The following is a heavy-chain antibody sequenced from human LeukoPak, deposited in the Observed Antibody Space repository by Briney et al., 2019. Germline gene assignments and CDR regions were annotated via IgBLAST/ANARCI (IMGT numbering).Heavy chain of an antibody. CDR1: GGSFSGYY. J-gene: IGHJ4*02. CDR3: ARQDAGLLWFGESYYFDY. Sequence: SETLSLTCAVYGGSFSGYYWSWIRQPPGKGLEWIGEINHSGSTNYNPSLKSRVTISVDTSKNQFSLKLSSVTAADTAVYYCARQDAGLLWFGESYYFDYWGQGTLVTVSS. V-gene: IGHV4-34*01. CDR2: INHSGST. D-gene: IGHD3-10*01.